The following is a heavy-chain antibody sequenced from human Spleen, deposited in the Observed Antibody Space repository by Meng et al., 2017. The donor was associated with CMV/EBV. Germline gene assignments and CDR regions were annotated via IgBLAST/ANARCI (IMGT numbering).Heavy chain of an antibody. Sequence: GSLRLSCAVSGGSFSDYYWSWIRQPPGKGLEWIGEVNYSGNTNYIPSLESRVSILADTSKNQFSLKLSSVTAADTAVYYCARVDCTGGSCYADFWGQGTLVTVSS. V-gene: IGHV4-34*01. D-gene: IGHD2-15*01. J-gene: IGHJ4*02. CDR3: ARVDCTGGSCYADF. CDR1: GGSFSDYY. CDR2: VNYSGNT.